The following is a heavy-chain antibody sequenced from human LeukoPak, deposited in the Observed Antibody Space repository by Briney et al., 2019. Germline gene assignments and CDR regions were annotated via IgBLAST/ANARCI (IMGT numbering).Heavy chain of an antibody. CDR2: ISDSGSSV. J-gene: IGHJ6*03. V-gene: IGHV3-48*03. D-gene: IGHD1-1*01. CDR1: GFTFSIYE. CDR3: ARDATTAIGTVYIDV. Sequence: PGGSLRLSCEASGFTFSIYEVNWVRQAPGKGLEWLSHISDSGSSVHYADSVKGRFTISRDNSKNSLYLEMNSLRVEDTAIYYCARDATTAIGTVYIDVWGKGTTVTISS.